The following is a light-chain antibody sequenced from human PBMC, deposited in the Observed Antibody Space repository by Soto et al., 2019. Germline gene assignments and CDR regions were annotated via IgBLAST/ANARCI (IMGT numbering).Light chain of an antibody. J-gene: IGLJ2*01. Sequence: QSVLTQAPSASVTPGQSVTISCSGSDSTIGSNPVNWYQQLPGMAPKLLIYANFQRSSGVPDRFSASKSGTSASLAISGLQAEDEAHYYCAVWDDGLSGWVFGGGTKLTVL. CDR3: AVWDDGLSGWV. V-gene: IGLV1-44*01. CDR2: ANF. CDR1: DSTIGSNP.